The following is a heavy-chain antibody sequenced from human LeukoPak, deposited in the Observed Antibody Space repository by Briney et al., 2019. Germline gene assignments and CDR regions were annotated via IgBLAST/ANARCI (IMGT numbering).Heavy chain of an antibody. J-gene: IGHJ4*01. CDR2: IRYDGSNK. D-gene: IGHD3-22*01. CDR3: ASGYYYDSSGYYGGGNFDY. V-gene: IGHV3-30*02. CDR1: GFTFSSYG. Sequence: GGSLRLSCAASGFTFSSYGMHWVRQAPGKGREWVAFIRYDGSNKYYADSVKGRFTISRDNSKNTLYLQMNSLRAEDTAVYYCASGYYYDSSGYYGGGNFDYWGQGTLVTVSS.